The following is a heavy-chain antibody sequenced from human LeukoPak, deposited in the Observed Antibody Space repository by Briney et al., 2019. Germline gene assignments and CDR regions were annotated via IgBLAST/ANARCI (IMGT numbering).Heavy chain of an antibody. V-gene: IGHV1-69*05. CDR2: IIPIFGTA. Sequence: SVKVSCKASGGTFSSYAISWVRQAPGQGLEWMGGIIPIFGTANYAQKLQGRVTMTTDTSTSTAYMELRSLRSDDTAVYYCARRRQWLVRNWFDPWGQGTLVTVSS. CDR1: GGTFSSYA. J-gene: IGHJ5*02. CDR3: ARRRQWLVRNWFDP. D-gene: IGHD6-19*01.